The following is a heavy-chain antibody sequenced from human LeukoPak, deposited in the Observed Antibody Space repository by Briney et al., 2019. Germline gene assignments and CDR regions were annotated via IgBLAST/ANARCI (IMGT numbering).Heavy chain of an antibody. CDR2: ISAYNGNT. J-gene: IGHJ3*02. V-gene: IGHV1-18*01. D-gene: IGHD2-2*01. CDR3: ARDREIVVVPAAGSVAFDI. CDR1: GYTLTELS. Sequence: ASVKVSCKVSGYTLTELSMHWVRQAPGQGLEWMGWISAYNGNTNYAQKLQGRVTMTTDTSTSTAYMELRSLRSDDTAVYYCARDREIVVVPAAGSVAFDIWGQGTMVTVSS.